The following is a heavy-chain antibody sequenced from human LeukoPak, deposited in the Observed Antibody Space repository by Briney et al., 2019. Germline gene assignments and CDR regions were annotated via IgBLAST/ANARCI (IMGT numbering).Heavy chain of an antibody. J-gene: IGHJ6*02. Sequence: ASVKVSCKASGYTFTSYDINWVRQATGQGLEWMGWMNPNSGNTGYAQKFQGRVTMTRNTFISTAYMELSSLRSEDTAVYYCARRDYYDFWSGYYWYYYGMDVWGQGTTVTVSS. D-gene: IGHD3-3*01. CDR3: ARRDYYDFWSGYYWYYYGMDV. CDR2: MNPNSGNT. V-gene: IGHV1-8*01. CDR1: GYTFTSYD.